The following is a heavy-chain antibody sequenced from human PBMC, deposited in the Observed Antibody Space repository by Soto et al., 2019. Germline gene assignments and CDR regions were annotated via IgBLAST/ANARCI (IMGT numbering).Heavy chain of an antibody. CDR1: GFTFIDYY. CDR3: GLQGSGDFDL. V-gene: IGHV3-11*01. J-gene: IGHJ3*01. CDR2: ISSSGHTI. D-gene: IGHD1-26*01. Sequence: QVQLVESGGGLVKPGGSLRLSCAASGFTFIDYYMSWIRQAPGKGLEWVSYISSSGHTIYYADSVKGRFTISRDNAQNTLYLQMNSLKAVDTAVYYCGLQGSGDFDLWGQGTMVPLYS.